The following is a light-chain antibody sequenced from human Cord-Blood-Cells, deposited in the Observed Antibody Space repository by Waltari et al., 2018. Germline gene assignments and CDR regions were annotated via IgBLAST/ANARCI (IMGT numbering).Light chain of an antibody. V-gene: IGLV2-8*01. J-gene: IGLJ1*01. Sequence: QSALTQPPSASGSPGQSVTISGTGTRSDVGGYNYVSCYQQHPGKAPKLMIYEVSKRPSGVPDRFSGSKSGNTASLTVSGLQAEDEADYYCSSYAGSNNFDVFGTGTKVTVL. CDR3: SSYAGSNNFDV. CDR1: RSDVGGYNY. CDR2: EVS.